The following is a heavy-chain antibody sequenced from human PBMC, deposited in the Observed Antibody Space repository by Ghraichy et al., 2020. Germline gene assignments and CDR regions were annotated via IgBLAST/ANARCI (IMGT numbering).Heavy chain of an antibody. J-gene: IGHJ6*02. V-gene: IGHV4-59*01. D-gene: IGHD5-18*01. CDR2: IYYSGST. Sequence: SETLSLTCTVSGGSISSYYWSWIRQPPGKGLEWIGYIYYSGSTNYNPSLKSRVTISVDTSKNQFSLKLSSVTAADTAVYYCARSRGYSYGYHYYGMDVWGQGTTVTVSS. CDR1: GGSISSYY. CDR3: ARSRGYSYGYHYYGMDV.